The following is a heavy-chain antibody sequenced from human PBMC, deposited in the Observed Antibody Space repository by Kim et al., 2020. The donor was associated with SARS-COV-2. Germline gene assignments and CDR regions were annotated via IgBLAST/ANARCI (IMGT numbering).Heavy chain of an antibody. D-gene: IGHD2-21*02. CDR3: AKDEAIVVVTAIPY. Sequence: GGSLRLSCAASGFTFDSYAMTWVRQAPGKGLEWVSAISGSGGSTYYADSVKGRFTISRDNSKNTLYLQMNSLRAEDTAVYYCAKDEAIVVVTAIPYWGQGTLVTVSS. J-gene: IGHJ4*02. CDR2: ISGSGGST. CDR1: GFTFDSYA. V-gene: IGHV3-23*01.